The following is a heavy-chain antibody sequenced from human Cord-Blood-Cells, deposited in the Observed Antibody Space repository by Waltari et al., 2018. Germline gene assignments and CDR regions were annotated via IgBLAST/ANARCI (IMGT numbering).Heavy chain of an antibody. D-gene: IGHD2-2*01. V-gene: IGHV1-69*01. CDR2: IIPIFGTA. Sequence: QVQLVQSGAEVKKPGSSVKVSCKASGGTFSSYAISWVRQAPGHGPEWMGGIIPIFGTANYAQKFQGRVTITADESTSTAYMELSSLRSEDTAVYYCARGYCSSTSCYRINDAFDIWGQGTMVTVSS. CDR1: GGTFSSYA. J-gene: IGHJ3*02. CDR3: ARGYCSSTSCYRINDAFDI.